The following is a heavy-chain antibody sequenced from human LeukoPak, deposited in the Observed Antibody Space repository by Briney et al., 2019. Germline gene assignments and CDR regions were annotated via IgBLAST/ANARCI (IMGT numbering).Heavy chain of an antibody. Sequence: PGRSLRLSCAASGFTFSGYAMHGVRQAPGKGLEWGAVIWYDGSNKYYADSVKGRFTISRDHSKNTLYLQMKSLRAEDTAVYYCARELEIAVAGTLGYWGQGTLVTVSS. CDR2: IWYDGSNK. CDR1: GFTFSGYA. V-gene: IGHV3-33*01. D-gene: IGHD6-19*01. CDR3: ARELEIAVAGTLGY. J-gene: IGHJ4*02.